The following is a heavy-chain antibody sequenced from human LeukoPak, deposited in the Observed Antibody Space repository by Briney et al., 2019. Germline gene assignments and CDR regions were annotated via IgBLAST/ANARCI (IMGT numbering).Heavy chain of an antibody. CDR1: GYTFTGYY. CDR3: ARASGNTIFRPYMDV. D-gene: IGHD3-3*01. Sequence: ASVKVSCKASGYTFTGYYMHWVRQAPGQGLEWMGWINPNSGGTNYAQKLQGRVTMTTDTSTSTAYMELRSLRSDDTAVYYCARASGNTIFRPYMDVWGKGTTVTVSS. CDR2: INPNSGGT. V-gene: IGHV1-2*02. J-gene: IGHJ6*03.